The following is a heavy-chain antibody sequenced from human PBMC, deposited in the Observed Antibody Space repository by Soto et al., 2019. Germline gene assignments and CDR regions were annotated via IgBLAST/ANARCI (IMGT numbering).Heavy chain of an antibody. J-gene: IGHJ4*02. CDR1: GITFSNVW. CDR2: IKSKTDGGTT. D-gene: IGHD6-6*01. CDR3: TTGSFSSSLYFGS. V-gene: IGHV3-15*01. Sequence: EVQLVESGGGLVKPGGTLRVSCAASGITFSNVWMTWVRQAPGKGLEWVGRIKSKTDGGTTDYGAPVRGRFTISRDDSKNTLYLQTNSLKTEDTAVYYCTTGSFSSSLYFGSWGQGTLVTVSA.